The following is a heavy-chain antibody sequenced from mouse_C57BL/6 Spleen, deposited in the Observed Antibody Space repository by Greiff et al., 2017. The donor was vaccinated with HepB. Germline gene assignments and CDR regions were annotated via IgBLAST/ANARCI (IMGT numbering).Heavy chain of an antibody. CDR2: INPSSGYT. J-gene: IGHJ2*01. D-gene: IGHD2-3*01. Sequence: VQLQQSGAELAKPGASVKLSCKASGYTFTSYWMHWVKQRPGQGLEWIGYINPSSGYTKYNQKFKDKATLTADKSSSTAYMQLSSLTYEDSAVYYCARWLLRDSYYFDYWGQGTTLTVSS. CDR1: GYTFTSYW. V-gene: IGHV1-7*01. CDR3: ARWLLRDSYYFDY.